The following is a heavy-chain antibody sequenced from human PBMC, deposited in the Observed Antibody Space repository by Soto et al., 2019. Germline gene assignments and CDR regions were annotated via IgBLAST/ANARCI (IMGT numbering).Heavy chain of an antibody. V-gene: IGHV1-69*10. CDR2: IIPILGIA. CDR1: GGTFSSYA. CDR3: ARAAVVTGGGYYYYYGMDV. D-gene: IGHD2-15*01. J-gene: IGHJ6*02. Sequence: ASVKVSCKASGGTFSSYAISWVRQAPGQGLEWMGGIIPILGIANYAQKFQGRVTITAEKSTSTDYMELSSLRSEDTVVYYCARAAVVTGGGYYYYYGMDVWGQGTTVTVSS.